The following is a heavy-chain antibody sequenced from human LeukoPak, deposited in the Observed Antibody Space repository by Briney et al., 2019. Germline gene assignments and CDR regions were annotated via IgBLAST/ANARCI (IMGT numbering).Heavy chain of an antibody. D-gene: IGHD6-19*01. J-gene: IGHJ4*02. CDR1: GFTFSSYA. CDR3: SKDSVAGTGGFDY. V-gene: IGHV3-23*01. Sequence: GGSLRLSCAASGFTFSSYAMSWVRQAPGKGLEWVSAISGSGGSTYYADSVKGRFTISRDNSKNTLYLQMNSLRAEDTAVYYCSKDSVAGTGGFDYWGQGTLVTVSS. CDR2: ISGSGGST.